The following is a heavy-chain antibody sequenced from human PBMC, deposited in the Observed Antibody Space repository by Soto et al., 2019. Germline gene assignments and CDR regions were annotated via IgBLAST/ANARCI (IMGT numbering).Heavy chain of an antibody. CDR1: GFTFSSYW. CDR3: ARFGEFLLYLDY. V-gene: IGHV3-7*05. J-gene: IGHJ4*02. D-gene: IGHD3-10*01. CDR2: IKQAGSEK. Sequence: EVQLVESGGGLVQPGGSLRLSCAASGFTFSSYWMSWVRQAPGKGLEWVANIKQAGSEKYYVDSVKGRFTISRDSARNSLYLQMNSLRAEVAAVYYCARFGEFLLYLDYCGRGTLVTVCS.